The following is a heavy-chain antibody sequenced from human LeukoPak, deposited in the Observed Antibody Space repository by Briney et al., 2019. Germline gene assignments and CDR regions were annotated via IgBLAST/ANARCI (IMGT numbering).Heavy chain of an antibody. CDR2: IYYTGST. J-gene: IGHJ3*02. CDR1: GGSIGSYY. V-gene: IGHV4-59*08. CDR3: ARQPGRYWAFDI. Sequence: SETLSLTCTVSGGSIGSYYWSWIRQPPGKGLEWIGYIYYTGSTDYNPSLKSRATISLDPSKKQSSLKLASMTAADTALYYCARQPGRYWAFDIWGQGTVVTVSS. D-gene: IGHD3-10*01.